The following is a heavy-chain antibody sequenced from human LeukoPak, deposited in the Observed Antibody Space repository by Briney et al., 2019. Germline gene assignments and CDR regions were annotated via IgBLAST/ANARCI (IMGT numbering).Heavy chain of an antibody. D-gene: IGHD3-22*01. CDR1: GFTFSSFW. V-gene: IGHV3-74*01. CDR2: INSDGSST. CDR3: ARTDDSSGYWDY. J-gene: IGHJ4*02. Sequence: GGSLRLACAASGFTFSSFWMHWVRQAPGKGLVWVSRINSDGSSTSYADSVKGRFTISRDNAKNSLYLQMNSLRAEDTAVYYCARTDDSSGYWDYWGQGTLVTVSS.